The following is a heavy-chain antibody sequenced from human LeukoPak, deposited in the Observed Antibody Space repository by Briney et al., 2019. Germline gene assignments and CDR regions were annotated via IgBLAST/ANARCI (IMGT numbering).Heavy chain of an antibody. J-gene: IGHJ4*02. CDR2: ISYDGSNK. D-gene: IGHD6-6*01. CDR3: ARDAKQYSSSSSDY. CDR1: GFTFSSYA. V-gene: IGHV3-30-3*01. Sequence: QPGRSLRLSCAASGFTFSSYAMHWVRQAPGKGLEWVAVISYDGSNKYYADSVKGRFTISRDNSKNTLYLQMNSLRAEDTAVYYCARDAKQYSSSSSDYWGQGILVTVSS.